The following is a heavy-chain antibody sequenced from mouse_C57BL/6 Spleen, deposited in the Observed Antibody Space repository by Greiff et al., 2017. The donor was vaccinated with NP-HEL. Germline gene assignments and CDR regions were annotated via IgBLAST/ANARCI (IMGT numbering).Heavy chain of an antibody. D-gene: IGHD3-2*02. J-gene: IGHJ4*01. CDR2: IDPSDSYT. CDR3: ARSAWTAQASGYAMDD. Sequence: VQLQQSGAELVRPGTSVKLSCKASGYTFTSYWMHWVKQRPGQGLEWIGVIDPSDSYTNYNQKFKGKATFTVDTSSSTAYMQLSSLTSEESAVYCWARSAWTAQASGYAMDDWGEGTSVTVSA. CDR1: GYTFTSYW. V-gene: IGHV1-59*01.